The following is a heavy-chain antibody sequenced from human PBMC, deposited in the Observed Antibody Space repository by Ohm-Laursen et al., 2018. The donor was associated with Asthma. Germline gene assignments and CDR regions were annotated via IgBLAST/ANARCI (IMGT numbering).Heavy chain of an antibody. CDR3: ARDVDYSDFQDSANWFDP. Sequence: SVKVSCKASGGTFSSYAISWVRQAPGQGLEWMGRINPNSGGTNYAQKFQGRVTMTRDTSISTAYMELSRLRSDDTAVYYCARDVDYSDFQDSANWFDPWGQGTLVTVSS. J-gene: IGHJ5*02. CDR2: INPNSGGT. D-gene: IGHD4-11*01. V-gene: IGHV1-2*06. CDR1: GGTFSSYA.